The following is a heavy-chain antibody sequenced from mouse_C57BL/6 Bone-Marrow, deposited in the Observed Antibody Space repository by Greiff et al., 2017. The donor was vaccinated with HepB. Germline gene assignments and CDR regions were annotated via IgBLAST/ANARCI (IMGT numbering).Heavy chain of an antibody. CDR3: AFITTVVGVDY. CDR1: GYSFTDYN. Sequence: LEESGPELVKPGASVKISCKASGYSFTDYNMNWVKQSNGKSREWIGVINPNYGTTSYNQKFKGKATLTVDQSSSTAYMQLNSLTSEDSAVYYCAFITTVVGVDYWGQGTTLTVSS. CDR2: INPNYGTT. D-gene: IGHD1-1*01. J-gene: IGHJ2*01. V-gene: IGHV1-39*01.